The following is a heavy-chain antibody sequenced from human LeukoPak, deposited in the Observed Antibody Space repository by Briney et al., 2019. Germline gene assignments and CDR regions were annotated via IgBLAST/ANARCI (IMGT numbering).Heavy chain of an antibody. D-gene: IGHD1-26*01. V-gene: IGHV4-59*01. CDR2: IYCSGST. CDR3: ARAIVGATGPYYYMDV. Sequence: KPSETLSLTCTVSGGSISSYYWSWIRQPPGKGLEWIGYIYCSGSTNYNPSLKSRVTISVDTSKNQFSLKLSSVTAADTAVYYCARAIVGATGPYYYMDVWGKGTTVTVSS. CDR1: GGSISSYY. J-gene: IGHJ6*03.